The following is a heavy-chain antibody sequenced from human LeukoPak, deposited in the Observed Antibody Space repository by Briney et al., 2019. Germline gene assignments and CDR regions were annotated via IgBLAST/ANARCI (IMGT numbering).Heavy chain of an antibody. CDR3: ARKDRGGVPKAAKLVKSDAFDI. D-gene: IGHD2-15*01. V-gene: IGHV1-2*02. Sequence: GASVTVSCTASGYTFTGYYMHWVRQAPGQGLEWMGWINPNSGGTNYAQKFQGRVTMTRDTSISTAYMGLSRLRSDDTAVYYCARKDRGGVPKAAKLVKSDAFDIWGQGTMVTVSS. CDR2: INPNSGGT. CDR1: GYTFTGYY. J-gene: IGHJ3*02.